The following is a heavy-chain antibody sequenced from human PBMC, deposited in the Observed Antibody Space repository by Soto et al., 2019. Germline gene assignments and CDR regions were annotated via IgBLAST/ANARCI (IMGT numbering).Heavy chain of an antibody. J-gene: IGHJ4*02. D-gene: IGHD4-17*01. Sequence: QVQLQESGPGLVKPSQTLSLTCTVSGGSISSGNYYWSWIRQPPGKGLEWIGFISYSGTTHYSASLRSRVSXSVDASXXQFSLDLSSVTAADTAVYYCATMGTPVTGLYYFDYWGQGTLVTVSS. CDR1: GGSISSGNYY. CDR3: ATMGTPVTGLYYFDY. CDR2: ISYSGTT. V-gene: IGHV4-30-4*01.